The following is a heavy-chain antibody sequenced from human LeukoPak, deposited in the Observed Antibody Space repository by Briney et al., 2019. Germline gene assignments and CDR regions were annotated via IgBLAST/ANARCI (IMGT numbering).Heavy chain of an antibody. CDR2: INSDGGST. Sequence: GGSLRLSCAASGFTFSSYWMHWVRQAPGKGLVWVSRINSDGGSTSYADSVKGRFTISRDNAKNTLYLQMNSLRAEDTAVYYCARDGYYYYYYGMDVWGQGTTVTVSS. CDR1: GFTFSSYW. D-gene: IGHD3-10*01. CDR3: ARDGYYYYYYGMDV. J-gene: IGHJ6*02. V-gene: IGHV3-74*01.